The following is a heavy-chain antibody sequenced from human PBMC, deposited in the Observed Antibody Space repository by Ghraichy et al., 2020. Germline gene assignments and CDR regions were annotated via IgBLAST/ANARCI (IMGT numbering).Heavy chain of an antibody. CDR1: AFIFSSHA. CDR2: IPYHGRLQ. J-gene: IGHJ6*02. D-gene: IGHD2-8*01. CDR3: ARGDMVFAPSPYYYYGMDV. V-gene: IGHV3-30*03. Sequence: LSLTCEASAFIFSSHAMHWVRQAPGKGLEWVGVIPYHGRLQHYGDSVKGRFTISRDNTKNTLYLQMDSLRVEDTAVYYCARGDMVFAPSPYYYYGMDVWGQGTTVTVSS.